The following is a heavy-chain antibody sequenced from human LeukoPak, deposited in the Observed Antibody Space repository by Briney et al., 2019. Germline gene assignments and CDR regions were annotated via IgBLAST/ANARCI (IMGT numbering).Heavy chain of an antibody. Sequence: PGGSLRLSCAAPGFTFSNYWMSWVRQAPGKGLEWVTNIKQDESEKYYVDSVKGRFTISRDNAKNSLYLQMNSLRAEDTAVYYCARVMLLWFGESNGMDVWGQGTTVTVSS. CDR2: IKQDESEK. CDR1: GFTFSNYW. D-gene: IGHD3-10*01. J-gene: IGHJ6*02. CDR3: ARVMLLWFGESNGMDV. V-gene: IGHV3-7*01.